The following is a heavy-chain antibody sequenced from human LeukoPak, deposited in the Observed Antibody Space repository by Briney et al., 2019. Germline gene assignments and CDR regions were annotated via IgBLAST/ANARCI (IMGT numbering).Heavy chain of an antibody. D-gene: IGHD2-15*01. V-gene: IGHV3-48*03. CDR2: ISSSGSTI. CDR3: AKDRGDIVVVVAASRY. Sequence: GGSLRLSCAASGFTFSHYEMNWVRQAPGKGLEWVSYISSSGSTIYYADSVKGRFTISRDNSKKMVYLEVNSLRAEDTAVYYCAKDRGDIVVVVAASRYWGQGALVTVSS. J-gene: IGHJ4*02. CDR1: GFTFSHYE.